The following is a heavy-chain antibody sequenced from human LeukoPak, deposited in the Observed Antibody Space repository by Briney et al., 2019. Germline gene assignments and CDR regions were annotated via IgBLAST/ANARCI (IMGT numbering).Heavy chain of an antibody. J-gene: IGHJ6*03. Sequence: ASVSVSCKLSVYTLTKRSVHWVRQAPGKGLEWVAGFNPRDGDSDYAQNFLGRAAMTEDTFTDTAFLELSSLTSDDTAVYYCATTPLYQIEGATVPLPFYFFYYMDVWGSGTTVIVSS. V-gene: IGHV1-24*01. D-gene: IGHD1-26*01. CDR3: ATTPLYQIEGATVPLPFYFFYYMDV. CDR1: VYTLTKRS. CDR2: FNPRDGDS.